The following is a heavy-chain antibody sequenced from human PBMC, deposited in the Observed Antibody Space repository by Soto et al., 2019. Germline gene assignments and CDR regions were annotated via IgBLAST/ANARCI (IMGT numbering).Heavy chain of an antibody. CDR3: ARDRYDILTHPYRFDP. Sequence: SVKVSCKSSGGTFSSYTISWVRQAPGQGLEWMGRIIPILGIANYAQKFQGRVTITADKSTSTAYMELSSLRSEDTAVYYCARDRYDILTHPYRFDPWGQGTVVTVSS. J-gene: IGHJ5*02. CDR1: GGTFSSYT. V-gene: IGHV1-69*04. D-gene: IGHD3-9*01. CDR2: IIPILGIA.